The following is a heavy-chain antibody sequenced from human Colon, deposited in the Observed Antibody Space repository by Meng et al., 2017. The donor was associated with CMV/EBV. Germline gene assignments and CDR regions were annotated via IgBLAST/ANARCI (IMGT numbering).Heavy chain of an antibody. J-gene: IGHJ4*02. Sequence: ASVKVSCKASGYTFTGYYMHWVRQAPGQGLEWMGWINPNSGGTNYAQKFQGRVTMTRDTSISTAYMELSRLRSDDTAVYYCARDEGRIAAAGLTDYWGQGTLVTVSS. CDR3: ARDEGRIAAAGLTDY. V-gene: IGHV1-2*02. D-gene: IGHD6-13*01. CDR2: INPNSGGT. CDR1: GYTFTGYY.